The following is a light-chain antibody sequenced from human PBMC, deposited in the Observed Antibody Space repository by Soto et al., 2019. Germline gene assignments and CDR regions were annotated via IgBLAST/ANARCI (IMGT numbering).Light chain of an antibody. CDR1: RSNIGNNY. Sequence: QSVLTQPPSASGTPGQRVTISCSGSRSNIGNNYVYWYQHLPGTAPKLLIYRNNQRPSGVPDRFSGSKSGTSASLAISGLRSEDEADYYCATWDDSLSAWVFGGGTKLTVL. CDR3: ATWDDSLSAWV. J-gene: IGLJ3*02. V-gene: IGLV1-47*01. CDR2: RNN.